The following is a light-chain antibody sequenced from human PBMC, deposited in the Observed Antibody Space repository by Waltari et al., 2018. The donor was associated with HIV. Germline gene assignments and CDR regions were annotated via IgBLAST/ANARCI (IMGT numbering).Light chain of an antibody. J-gene: IGKJ1*01. CDR1: QSVSAD. Sequence: EIVLTQSPASLSASPGDRVILSCRASQSVSADVAWYQQKVGQAPRLLAFGASTRATASPLRFGASGSGRVFSLTIDSLQSEDFAVYYCQQYHSWPWTFGQGTKVEVK. CDR2: GAS. V-gene: IGKV3-15*01. CDR3: QQYHSWPWT.